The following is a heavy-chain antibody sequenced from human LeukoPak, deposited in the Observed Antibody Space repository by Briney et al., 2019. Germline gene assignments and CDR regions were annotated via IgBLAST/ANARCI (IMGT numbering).Heavy chain of an antibody. CDR1: GYTFTGSY. CDR3: ARGREQQLADY. CDR2: INPSGGST. Sequence: ASVKVSCRASGYTFTGSYIHWVRQAPGQGLEWMGIINPSGGSTSYAQKFQGRVTMTRDTSTSTVYMELSSLRSEDTAVYYCARGREQQLADYWGQGTLVTVSS. V-gene: IGHV1-46*01. J-gene: IGHJ4*02. D-gene: IGHD6-13*01.